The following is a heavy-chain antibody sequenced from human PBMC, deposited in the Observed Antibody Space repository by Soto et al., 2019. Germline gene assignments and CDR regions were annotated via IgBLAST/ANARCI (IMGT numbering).Heavy chain of an antibody. V-gene: IGHV4-31*03. Sequence: QVHLQESGPGLVKPSQTLSLTCSVSGDSMTTIGYYWSWVRQHPGKGLEWIGYIYHTGSTYYNPSLKSRVTISLDTSKQQFSLNLTSVTAADTAVYYWSRLRDTYFFDSWGQGTLVTVSS. J-gene: IGHJ4*02. CDR1: GDSMTTIGYY. D-gene: IGHD3-10*01. CDR2: IYHTGST. CDR3: SRLRDTYFFDS.